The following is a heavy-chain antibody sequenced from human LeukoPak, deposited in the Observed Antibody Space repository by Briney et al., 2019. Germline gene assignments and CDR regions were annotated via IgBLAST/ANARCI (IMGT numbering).Heavy chain of an antibody. CDR2: IIPIFGTA. J-gene: IGHJ6*02. Sequence: AASVKVSFKASGGTFGSYAISWVRQAPGQGLEWMGGIIPIFGTANYAQKFQGRVTITADEPTSTAYMELSSLRSEDTAVYYCARAHRMVRGVIYYYGMDVWGQGTTVTVSS. V-gene: IGHV1-69*13. CDR1: GGTFGSYA. CDR3: ARAHRMVRGVIYYYGMDV. D-gene: IGHD3-10*01.